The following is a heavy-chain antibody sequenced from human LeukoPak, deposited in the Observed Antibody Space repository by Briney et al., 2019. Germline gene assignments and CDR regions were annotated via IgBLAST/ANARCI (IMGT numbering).Heavy chain of an antibody. V-gene: IGHV1-2*02. CDR3: ARLGYCSSTSCPDY. Sequence: ASVKVSCKASGYTFTGYYMHWVRQAPGQGLEWMGWINPNSGGTNYAQKFQGRVTMTRDTSISTAYMELSRLRSDDTAVYYCARLGYCSSTSCPDYWSQGTLVTVSS. CDR1: GYTFTGYY. CDR2: INPNSGGT. J-gene: IGHJ4*02. D-gene: IGHD2-2*01.